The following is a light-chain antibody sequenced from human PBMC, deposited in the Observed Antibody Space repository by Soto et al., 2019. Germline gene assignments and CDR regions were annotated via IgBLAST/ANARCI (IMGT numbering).Light chain of an antibody. CDR1: QSVSGD. J-gene: IGKJ5*01. CDR3: QEYDGSPPIT. Sequence: EIVLTRSPATLSVSPGERATLFCRPSQSVSGDLAWYHHKPGQAPRLLIYDASTRALDTPARFAGSGAGTDFTLTITRLEPEDFAVYYCQEYDGSPPITFGLGTRLEIK. CDR2: DAS. V-gene: IGKV3-15*01.